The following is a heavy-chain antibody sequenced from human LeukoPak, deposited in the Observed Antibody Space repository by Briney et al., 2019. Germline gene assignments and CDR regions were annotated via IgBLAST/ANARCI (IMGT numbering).Heavy chain of an antibody. CDR2: IHYNGNT. V-gene: IGHV4-59*08. Sequence: TTSETLSLTCTASSGSITTCYWSWFRQPPGKGLEWIAYIHYNGNTKYNPPLKSRVAISIDTSKNQVPLNLRSVTATDTAVYYCARHAVNKGSSSLIDYWGQGTLVTVSS. D-gene: IGHD6-6*01. CDR1: SGSITTCY. CDR3: ARHAVNKGSSSLIDY. J-gene: IGHJ4*02.